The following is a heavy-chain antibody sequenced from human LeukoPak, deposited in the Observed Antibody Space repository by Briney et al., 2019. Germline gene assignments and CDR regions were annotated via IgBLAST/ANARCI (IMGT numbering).Heavy chain of an antibody. CDR1: GFTVSSNY. D-gene: IGHD3-16*01. J-gene: IGHJ6*02. V-gene: IGHV3-66*01. CDR2: IYSGGST. Sequence: PGGSLRLSCAASGFTVSSNYMSWVRQAPGKGLEWVSVIYSGGSTYYADSVKGRFTISRDNSKNTLYLQMNSLRAEDTAVYYCARGPPSEGYYGMDVWGQGTTVTVSS. CDR3: ARGPPSEGYYGMDV.